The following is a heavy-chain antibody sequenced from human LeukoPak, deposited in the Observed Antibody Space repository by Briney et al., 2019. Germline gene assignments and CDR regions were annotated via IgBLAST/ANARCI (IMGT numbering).Heavy chain of an antibody. CDR3: ARENFYDNSGYTT. CDR1: GFTFSTYE. J-gene: IGHJ4*02. Sequence: SGGSLRLSCAAPGFTFSTYEMNWVHQAPGKGLEWVSYISTSGTTMYYADSVKGRFTISRDNAKNSLFLQMNSLRAEDTAVYYCARENFYDNSGYTTWGQGTLVTVSS. V-gene: IGHV3-48*03. D-gene: IGHD3-22*01. CDR2: ISTSGTTM.